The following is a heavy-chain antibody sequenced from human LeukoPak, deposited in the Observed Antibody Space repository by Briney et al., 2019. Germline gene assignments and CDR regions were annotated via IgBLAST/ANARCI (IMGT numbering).Heavy chain of an antibody. CDR3: ARADDSSSGYFDY. D-gene: IGHD6-6*01. CDR2: VSGDGST. Sequence: GGSLRLSCAASGFTFSSYAMNWVRQAPGKGLEWVSIVSGDGSTYYADSVKGRFTISRDNSKSTLHLQMNSLRAEDTAVYYCARADDSSSGYFDYWGQGTLVTVSS. CDR1: GFTFSSYA. J-gene: IGHJ4*02. V-gene: IGHV3-23*01.